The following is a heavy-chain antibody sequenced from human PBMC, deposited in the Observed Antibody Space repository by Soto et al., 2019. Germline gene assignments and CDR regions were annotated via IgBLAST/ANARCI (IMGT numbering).Heavy chain of an antibody. V-gene: IGHV3-9*01. Sequence: GGSLRLSCGGSGFSFDDYTMHWVRQAPGKGPEWVASLSWNSGFSGYADSVEGRFTISRDNAQSSVHLQMNNLRTEDTALYYCAKGRGTIVVTDAYDIWGQGTMVTVSS. CDR2: LSWNSGFS. D-gene: IGHD3-22*01. CDR3: AKGRGTIVVTDAYDI. CDR1: GFSFDDYT. J-gene: IGHJ3*02.